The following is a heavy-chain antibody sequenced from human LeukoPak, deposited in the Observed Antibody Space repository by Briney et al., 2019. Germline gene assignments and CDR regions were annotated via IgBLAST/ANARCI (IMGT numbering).Heavy chain of an antibody. V-gene: IGHV1-8*01. CDR1: GCTFTSYD. CDR3: ARCGYGNYYYYYMDV. D-gene: IGHD3-22*01. CDR2: MNPNSGNT. J-gene: IGHJ6*03. Sequence: ASVKVSCKASGCTFTSYDINWVRQATGQGLEWMGWMNPNSGNTGYAQKFQGRVTMTRNTSISTAYMELSSLRSEDTAVYYCARCGYGNYYYYYMDVWGKGTTVTVSS.